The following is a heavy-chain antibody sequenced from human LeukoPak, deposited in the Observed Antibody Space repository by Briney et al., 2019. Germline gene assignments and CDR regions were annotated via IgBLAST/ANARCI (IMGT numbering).Heavy chain of an antibody. D-gene: IGHD6-19*01. Sequence: ASETLSLTCAVYGGSFSGYYWSWIRQPPGKGLEWIGEINHSGSTNYNPSLKSRVTISVDTSKNQFSLKVNSVTAADTAVYYCARGYNSGWYAYWSQGTLVTVSS. CDR3: ARGYNSGWYAY. CDR2: INHSGST. CDR1: GGSFSGYY. V-gene: IGHV4-34*01. J-gene: IGHJ4*02.